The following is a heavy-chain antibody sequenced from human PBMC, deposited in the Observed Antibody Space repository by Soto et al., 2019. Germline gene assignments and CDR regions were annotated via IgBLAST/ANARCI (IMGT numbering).Heavy chain of an antibody. CDR1: GYTFTSYG. CDR3: AREAYYDFWSGYSYYYYGMDV. CDR2: ISAYNGNT. V-gene: IGHV1-18*01. D-gene: IGHD3-3*01. Sequence: ASVKVSCKASGYTFTSYGISWVRQAPGQGLEWMGWISAYNGNTNYAQKLQGRVTMTTDTSTSTAYMGLRSLRSDDTAVYYCAREAYYDFWSGYSYYYYGMDVWGQGTTVTVSS. J-gene: IGHJ6*02.